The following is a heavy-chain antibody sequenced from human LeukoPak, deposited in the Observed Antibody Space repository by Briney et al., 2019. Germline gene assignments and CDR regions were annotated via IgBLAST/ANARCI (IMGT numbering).Heavy chain of an antibody. CDR3: AGDPGLWFSPPNNWFDP. CDR2: IYYSGST. Sequence: SETLSLTCTVSGGSISSSSYYWGWIRQPPGKGLEWIGSIYYSGSTYYNPSLKSRVTISVDTSKNQFSLKLSSVTAADTAVYYCAGDPGLWFSPPNNWFDPWGQGTLVTVSS. D-gene: IGHD3-10*01. J-gene: IGHJ5*02. CDR1: GGSISSSSYY. V-gene: IGHV4-39*07.